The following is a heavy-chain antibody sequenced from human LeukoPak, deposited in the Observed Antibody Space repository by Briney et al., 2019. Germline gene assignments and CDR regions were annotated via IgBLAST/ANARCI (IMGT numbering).Heavy chain of an antibody. Sequence: PSETLSLTCTVAGGSISSYFWNWIRQPAGKGLEWFGKVYGGGSTTYNPSPNSNPSFTRRVTMSMDTSKKMFSLTRTSLPAADTAVYYCARDLGWGSPAAYWGQGSLVTVPS. D-gene: IGHD3-16*01. CDR3: ARDLGWGSPAAY. V-gene: IGHV4-4*07. J-gene: IGHJ4*02. CDR1: GGSISSYF. CDR2: VYGGGSTTYNPSP.